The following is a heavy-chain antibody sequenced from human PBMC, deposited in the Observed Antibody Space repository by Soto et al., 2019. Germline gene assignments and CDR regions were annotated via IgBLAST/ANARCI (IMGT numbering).Heavy chain of an antibody. D-gene: IGHD6-19*01. CDR3: AREGERSGWYTDFQH. CDR2: ISGSGSTI. J-gene: IGHJ1*01. Sequence: GGSLRLSCAASGFTFSDYYMSWIRQAPGKGLEWVSYISGSGSTIYYADSVKGRFTISRDNAKNSLYLQMNSLRAEDTAVYYCAREGERSGWYTDFQHWGQGTLVTVSS. CDR1: GFTFSDYY. V-gene: IGHV3-11*01.